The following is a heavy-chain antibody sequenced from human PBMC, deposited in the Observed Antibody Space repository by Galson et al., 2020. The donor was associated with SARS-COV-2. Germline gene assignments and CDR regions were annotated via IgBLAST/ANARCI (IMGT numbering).Heavy chain of an antibody. CDR2: INSPGNMD. V-gene: IGHV3-48*03. Sequence: GESLKISCAASGFTFSTYEMNWVRQAPGKGLEWVSYINSPGNMDYYADSVKGRFTISRDNAKNSLYLQMDSLRVEDTAIYYCARDFLLGPTVDYWGQGTLVTVFS. CDR1: GFTFSTYE. J-gene: IGHJ4*02. CDR3: ARDFLLGPTVDY. D-gene: IGHD1-26*01.